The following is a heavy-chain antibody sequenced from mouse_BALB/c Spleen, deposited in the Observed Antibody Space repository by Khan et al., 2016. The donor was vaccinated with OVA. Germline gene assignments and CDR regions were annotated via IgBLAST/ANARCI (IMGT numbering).Heavy chain of an antibody. V-gene: IGHV2-6-1*01. CDR2: MWGDGTT. Sequence: QMQLEESGPGLVAPSQSLSITCTISGFSLTDYGVHWVRQPPGKGLEWLVLMWGDGTTSYNSALKSRLTISKDNSKSQVFLKMNSLQNDDTAMYFCARQPYYHYNVMDYWGQGSSVTVSS. J-gene: IGHJ4*01. D-gene: IGHD2-10*01. CDR3: ARQPYYHYNVMDY. CDR1: GFSLTDYG.